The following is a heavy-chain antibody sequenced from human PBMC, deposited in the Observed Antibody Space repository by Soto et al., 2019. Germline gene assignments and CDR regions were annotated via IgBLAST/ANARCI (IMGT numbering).Heavy chain of an antibody. CDR1: GGSITNDGYY. V-gene: IGHV4-39*02. J-gene: IGHJ4*02. Sequence: QLQLQESGPGLVKPSETLSLTCIVSGGSITNDGYYWVWVRQSPEKSLEWIASINYSGNTFYRASLNSRATISVDTSKSHFSLRLISVTAADTAVYYCARLSVGLTGNYFEDWGQGTRVTVSS. D-gene: IGHD7-27*01. CDR2: INYSGNT. CDR3: ARLSVGLTGNYFED.